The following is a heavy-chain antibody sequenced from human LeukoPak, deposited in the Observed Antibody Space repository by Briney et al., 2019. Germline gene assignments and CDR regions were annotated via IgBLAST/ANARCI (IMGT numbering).Heavy chain of an antibody. Sequence: ASVKVSCKASGGTFSSYAISWVRQAPGQGREWMGGIIPIFGTANYAQKFQGRVTITADESTSTAYMELSSLRSEDTAVYYCAREMGYCSSTSCHGAFDIWGQGTMVTVSS. CDR2: IIPIFGTA. J-gene: IGHJ3*02. V-gene: IGHV1-69*13. D-gene: IGHD2-2*01. CDR3: AREMGYCSSTSCHGAFDI. CDR1: GGTFSSYA.